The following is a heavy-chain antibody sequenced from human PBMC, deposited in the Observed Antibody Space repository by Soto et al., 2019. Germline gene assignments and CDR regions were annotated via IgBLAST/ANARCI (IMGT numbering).Heavy chain of an antibody. Sequence: GGSLRLSCAASGFTFSSYSMNWVRQAPGKGLEWVSAIGTAGDTYYPGSVKGRFTISRENAKNSLYLQMNSLRAEDTAVYYCARDSLYDDAFDIWGQGTMVTVSS. D-gene: IGHD3-22*01. CDR3: ARDSLYDDAFDI. CDR1: GFTFSSYS. CDR2: IGTAGDT. J-gene: IGHJ3*02. V-gene: IGHV3-13*01.